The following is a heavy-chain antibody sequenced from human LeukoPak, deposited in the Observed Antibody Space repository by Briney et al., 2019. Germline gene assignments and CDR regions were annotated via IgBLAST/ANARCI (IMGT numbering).Heavy chain of an antibody. CDR1: GGSISSSSYY. D-gene: IGHD5-12*01. CDR2: IYYSGST. V-gene: IGHV4-39*01. CDR3: ARAPYSGYDFLIDY. J-gene: IGHJ4*02. Sequence: PSETLSLTCTVSGGSISSSSYYWGWIRQPPGKGLEWIGSIYYSGSTYYNPSLKSRVTISVDTSKNQFSLKLSSVTAADTAVYYCARAPYSGYDFLIDYWGQGTLVTVSS.